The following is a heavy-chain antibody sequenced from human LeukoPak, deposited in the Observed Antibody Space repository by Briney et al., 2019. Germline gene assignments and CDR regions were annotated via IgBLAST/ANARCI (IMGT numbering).Heavy chain of an antibody. CDR3: ARRGYGSGNYYYPN. V-gene: IGHV5-51*01. J-gene: IGHJ4*02. D-gene: IGHD3-10*01. Sequence: GQSLKISCKGSGYSFTNHYIGWVRLMPGKGLXXXXXIYHGDSDTRYSPSIPGQVTISADKSITTAYLQWSSLKASDSAMYYCARRGYGSGNYYYPNWGQGALVTVSS. CDR1: GYSFTNHY. CDR2: IYHGDSDT.